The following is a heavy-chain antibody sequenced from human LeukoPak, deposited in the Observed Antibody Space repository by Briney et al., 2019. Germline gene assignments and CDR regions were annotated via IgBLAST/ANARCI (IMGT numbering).Heavy chain of an antibody. Sequence: SETLSLTCIVSGGSISSYSWNWIRQSPGRGLEWVGYISHSGTTSYNSSLKSRVTISVDTSKNQLSLKLTSVTAADTAVYYCARWDDSAWGFGNWGPGTLVTVSS. CDR3: ARWDDSAWGFGN. J-gene: IGHJ4*02. V-gene: IGHV4-59*08. CDR2: ISHSGTT. D-gene: IGHD6-19*01. CDR1: GGSISSYS.